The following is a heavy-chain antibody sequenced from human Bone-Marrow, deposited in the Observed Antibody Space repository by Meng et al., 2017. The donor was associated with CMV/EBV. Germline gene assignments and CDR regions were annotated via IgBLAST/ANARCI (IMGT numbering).Heavy chain of an antibody. CDR1: GDSVSSNSAA. J-gene: IGHJ3*02. CDR3: ASYSGSYFRI. V-gene: IGHV6-1*01. D-gene: IGHD1-26*01. CDR2: TYYRSKWYN. Sequence: SETLSLTCAISGDSVSSNSAAWNWIRQSPSSGLEWLGRTYYRSKWYNDYAASVQSRITINADTSKNQFSLQLSSVTPEDTAVYYCASYSGSYFRIWGQGTMVTVSS.